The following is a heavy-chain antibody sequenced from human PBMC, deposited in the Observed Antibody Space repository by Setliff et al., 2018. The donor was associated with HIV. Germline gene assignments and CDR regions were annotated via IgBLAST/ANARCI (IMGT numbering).Heavy chain of an antibody. J-gene: IGHJ6*02. CDR2: IIPMFGTG. CDR3: ARVAHSSSYHYYGMDV. D-gene: IGHD6-19*01. V-gene: IGHV1-69*05. Sequence: SVKVSCKASGDTLSIHPISWVRQAPGQGLEWMGAIIPMFGTGFYAQKSQGRVTITTDESRTTSYMELSSLRFEDTAVYFCARVAHSSSYHYYGMDVWGQGTTVTVSS. CDR1: GDTLSIHP.